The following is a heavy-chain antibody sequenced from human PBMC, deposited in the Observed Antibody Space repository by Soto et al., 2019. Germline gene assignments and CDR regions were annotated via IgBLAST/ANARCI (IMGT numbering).Heavy chain of an antibody. CDR2: IYYSGST. J-gene: IGHJ6*02. D-gene: IGHD3-10*01. CDR1: GGSISSSSYY. CDR3: ARPYGSGGNYGMDV. Sequence: SETLSLTCTVSGGSISSSSYYWGWIRQPPGKGLEWIGSIYYSGSTYYNPSLKSRVTISVDTSKNQFSLKLSSVTAADTAVYYCARPYGSGGNYGMDVWGQGTTVT. V-gene: IGHV4-39*01.